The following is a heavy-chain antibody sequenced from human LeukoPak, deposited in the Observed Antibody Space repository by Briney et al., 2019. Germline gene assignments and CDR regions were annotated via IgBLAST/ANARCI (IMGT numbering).Heavy chain of an antibody. V-gene: IGHV4-59*01. CDR1: GGSISSYY. Sequence: TSETLSLTCTVSGGSISSYYWSWIRQPPGKGLEWIGYIYYSGSTYYNSSLKSRVTISVDTSKNQFSLKLSSVTAADTAVYYCARVYYSSSYDYWYFDLWGRGTLVTVSS. D-gene: IGHD6-13*01. CDR2: IYYSGST. CDR3: ARVYYSSSYDYWYFDL. J-gene: IGHJ2*01.